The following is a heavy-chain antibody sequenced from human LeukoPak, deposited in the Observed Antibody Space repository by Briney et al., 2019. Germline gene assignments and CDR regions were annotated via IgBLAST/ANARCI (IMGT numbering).Heavy chain of an antibody. CDR1: GGTFSITT. Sequence: RASVKVSCKASGGTFSITTINWVRQAPGQGLEWMGGITPIFRTPNYAQKFQGRVTITAVESMSTAYMELSSLRSEDTAVYYCARDATIGKSGSPSGYYFDYWGQGTLVTVSS. V-gene: IGHV1-69*01. CDR3: ARDATIGKSGSPSGYYFDY. J-gene: IGHJ4*02. D-gene: IGHD3-22*01. CDR2: ITPIFRTP.